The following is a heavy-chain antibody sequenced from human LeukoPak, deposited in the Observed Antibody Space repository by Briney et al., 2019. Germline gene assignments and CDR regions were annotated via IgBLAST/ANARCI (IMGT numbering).Heavy chain of an antibody. CDR1: GFTFSSYS. Sequence: GGSLRLSCAASGFTFSSYSMNWVRQAPGKGLEWVSYISSSSSTIYYADSVKGRFTISRDNAKNSLYLQMNSLRAEDTAVYYCARAPGYSSGWYSYYFDYWGQGTLVTVSS. CDR3: ARAPGYSSGWYSYYFDY. J-gene: IGHJ4*02. CDR2: ISSSSSTI. D-gene: IGHD6-19*01. V-gene: IGHV3-48*01.